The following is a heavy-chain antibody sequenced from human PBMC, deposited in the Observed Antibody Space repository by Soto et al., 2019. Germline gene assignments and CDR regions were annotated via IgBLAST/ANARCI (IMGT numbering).Heavy chain of an antibody. CDR3: ATGGGWLPDT. CDR2: IDHRGTT. D-gene: IGHD5-12*01. CDR1: GASVNSNY. J-gene: IGHJ4*02. V-gene: IGHV4-59*02. Sequence: QAQLHESGPGLVKPSETLSLSCTVSGASVNSNYWSWIRQSPGKGLEWIGYIDHRGTTNYNPSLKRRVPISSDTPKNQFSLRLSSVTAVDTAVYYCATGGGWLPDTWGQGTLVTVSS.